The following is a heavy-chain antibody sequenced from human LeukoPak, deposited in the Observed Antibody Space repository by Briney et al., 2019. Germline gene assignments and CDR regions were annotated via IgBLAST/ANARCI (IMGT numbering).Heavy chain of an antibody. CDR3: ARALGGSGYYYYYYYYMDV. Sequence: SETLSLTCTVSGGSISSYYWSWIRRPPGKGLEWIGYIYYSGSTNYNPSLKSRVTISVDTSKNQFSLKLSSVTAADTAVYYCARALGGSGYYYYYYYYMDVWGKGTTVTISS. V-gene: IGHV4-59*01. D-gene: IGHD3-22*01. CDR2: IYYSGST. J-gene: IGHJ6*03. CDR1: GGSISSYY.